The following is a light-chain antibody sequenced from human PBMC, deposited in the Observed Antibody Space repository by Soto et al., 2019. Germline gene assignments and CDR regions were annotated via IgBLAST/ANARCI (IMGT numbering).Light chain of an antibody. CDR3: CSYTTSNTRQIV. CDR2: DVS. J-gene: IGLJ1*01. V-gene: IGLV2-14*03. CDR1: SSDVGGYNY. Sequence: QSALTQPASVSGSPGQSITISCTGTSSDVGGYNYVSWYQHHPGKAPELMIYDVSNRPSGVSNRFSGSKSGNTASLTISGLQPEDEADYYCCSYTTSNTRQIVFGTGTKSPS.